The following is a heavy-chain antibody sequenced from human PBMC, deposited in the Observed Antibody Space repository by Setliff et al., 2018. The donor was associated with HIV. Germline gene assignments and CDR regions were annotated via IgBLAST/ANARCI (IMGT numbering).Heavy chain of an antibody. CDR3: ARDLVAAGFRQEYYYYMDV. V-gene: IGHV4-59*11. CDR1: GGSISSHY. CDR2: IYDSGIT. Sequence: SETLSLTCTVSGGSISSHYWSWIRQPPGKGLEWIGDIYDSGITNYNPSLRSRVTISIDTPKNQFSVKLRSVTAADTAVYYCARDLVAAGFRQEYYYYMDVWGKGTTVTVSS. D-gene: IGHD6-13*01. J-gene: IGHJ6*03.